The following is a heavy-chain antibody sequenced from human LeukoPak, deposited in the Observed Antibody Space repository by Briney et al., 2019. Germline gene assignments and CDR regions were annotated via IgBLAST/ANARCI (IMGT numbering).Heavy chain of an antibody. Sequence: SQTLSLTCAISGDSVSSNSAAWNWIRQSPSRGLEWLGRTYYRSKWYNDYAVSVKSRITINPDTSKNQFSLQLNSVTPEDTAVYYCARELSPGIAVAGNFDYWGQGTLVTVSS. CDR1: GDSVSSNSAA. CDR3: ARELSPGIAVAGNFDY. CDR2: TYYRSKWYN. D-gene: IGHD6-19*01. J-gene: IGHJ4*02. V-gene: IGHV6-1*01.